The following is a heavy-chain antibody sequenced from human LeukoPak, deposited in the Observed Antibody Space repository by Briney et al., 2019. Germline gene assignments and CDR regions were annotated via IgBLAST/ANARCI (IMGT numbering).Heavy chain of an antibody. V-gene: IGHV3-48*02. J-gene: IGHJ6*02. Sequence: GGSLRLSCAASGFAFSSYNMNWVRQAPGKGLEWISYIGSSGSPAHYADSVGGRFTISRDNAKNSLYLQMNSLRDEDTAVYFCARRPYSDTSGRLSDVWGQGTTVTVSS. D-gene: IGHD3-22*01. CDR3: ARRPYSDTSGRLSDV. CDR2: IGSSGSPA. CDR1: GFAFSSYN.